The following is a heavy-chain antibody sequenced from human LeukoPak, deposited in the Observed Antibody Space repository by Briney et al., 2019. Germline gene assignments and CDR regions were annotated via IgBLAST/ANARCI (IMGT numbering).Heavy chain of an antibody. CDR3: ARVITFIPFDP. D-gene: IGHD2/OR15-2a*01. V-gene: IGHV5-51*01. CDR1: GYIFTSYW. Sequence: LEISCEASGYIFTSYWIGGGRQMSGKGLEWMGIIYPGDSDTRYSPSFQGQVTISADKSISTAYLQWSSLKASDTAMYYCARVITFIPFDPWGQGTLVTVSS. CDR2: IYPGDSDT. J-gene: IGHJ5*02.